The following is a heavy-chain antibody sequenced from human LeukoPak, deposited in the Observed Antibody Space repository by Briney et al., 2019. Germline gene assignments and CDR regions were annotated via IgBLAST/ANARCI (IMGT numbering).Heavy chain of an antibody. V-gene: IGHV3-15*01. Sequence: GGSLRLSCAGSGFPFSKAWMSWVRQAPGEGLEWLGRFKSKTDGGATDYAAPVKGRFSLSRDDSKNTLYLQMNSLKIEDTAVYYCTSGRGIAARPLFDLWGQGTLVTVSS. CDR1: GFPFSKAW. J-gene: IGHJ4*02. CDR3: TSGRGIAARPLFDL. CDR2: FKSKTDGGAT. D-gene: IGHD6-6*01.